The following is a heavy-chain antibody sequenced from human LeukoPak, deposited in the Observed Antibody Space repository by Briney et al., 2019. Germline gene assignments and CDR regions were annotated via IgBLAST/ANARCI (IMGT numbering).Heavy chain of an antibody. CDR1: GGSFSGYY. Sequence: PSETLSLTCAVYGGSFSGYYWSWIRQPPGKGLEWIGEINHSGSTNYNPSLKSRVTISVDTSKNQFSLKLSSVTAADTAVYYCARSRGFFDCWGQGTLVTVSS. D-gene: IGHD3-10*01. CDR2: INHSGST. J-gene: IGHJ4*02. V-gene: IGHV4-34*01. CDR3: ARSRGFFDC.